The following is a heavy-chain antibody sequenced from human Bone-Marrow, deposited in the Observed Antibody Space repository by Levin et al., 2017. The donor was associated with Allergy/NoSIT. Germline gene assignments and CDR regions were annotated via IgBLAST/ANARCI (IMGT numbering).Heavy chain of an antibody. CDR3: ARGDSYFASGTEAF. V-gene: IGHV3-33*01. CDR1: GFNVSSHG. J-gene: IGHJ4*02. CDR2: MWYDGKDK. D-gene: IGHD3-10*01. Sequence: GESLKISCSVSGFNVSSHGMHWVRQAPGKGLEWVAVMWYDGKDKKYVDSVKGRFTVSRDISKNTLFLQMKSLRAEDTAVYYCARGDSYFASGTEAFWGQGALVTVSS.